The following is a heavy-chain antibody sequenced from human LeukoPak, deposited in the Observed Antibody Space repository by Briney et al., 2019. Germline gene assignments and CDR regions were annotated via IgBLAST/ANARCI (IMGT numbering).Heavy chain of an antibody. CDR1: GFTFSDYY. CDR3: AKESPHFDY. J-gene: IGHJ4*02. Sequence: PGGSLRLSCAASGFTFSDYYMTWIRQAPGKGLEWLSYISSSGNIKSYADSVKGRFSISRDNAKKSLDLQMNSLRAEDTAVYYCAKESPHFDYWGQGTLVTVSS. V-gene: IGHV3-11*01. CDR2: ISSSGNIK.